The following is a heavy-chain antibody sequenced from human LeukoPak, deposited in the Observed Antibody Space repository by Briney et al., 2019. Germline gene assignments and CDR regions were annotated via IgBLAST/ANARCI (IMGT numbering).Heavy chain of an antibody. D-gene: IGHD4-17*01. CDR2: ISSSSSTI. Sequence: GGSLRLSCAASGFTFSSYEMNWVRQAPGKGLEWGSYISSSSSTIYYADSVNGQFTISRDNAKNSVYLQMDSLRAEDTAVYYCARDSEPNGDYVGYFDYWGQGTLVTVSS. J-gene: IGHJ4*02. CDR3: ARDSEPNGDYVGYFDY. V-gene: IGHV3-48*03. CDR1: GFTFSSYE.